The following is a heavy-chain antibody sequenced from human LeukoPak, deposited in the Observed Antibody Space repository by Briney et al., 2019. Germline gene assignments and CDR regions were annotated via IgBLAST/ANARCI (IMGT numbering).Heavy chain of an antibody. J-gene: IGHJ4*02. Sequence: GGSLRLSCAASGFTVSSIHMVWVRQAPGKGLEWVAVISYDGSNKYYADSVKGRFTISRDNSKNTLYLQMNSLRAEDTAVYYCARDAYCGGDCWPDYWGQGTLVTVSS. CDR2: ISYDGSNK. CDR1: GFTVSSIH. D-gene: IGHD2-21*02. V-gene: IGHV3-30-3*01. CDR3: ARDAYCGGDCWPDY.